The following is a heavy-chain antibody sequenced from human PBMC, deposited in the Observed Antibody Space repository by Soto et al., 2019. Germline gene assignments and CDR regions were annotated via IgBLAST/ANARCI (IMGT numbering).Heavy chain of an antibody. J-gene: IGHJ4*02. CDR1: GGTFSSYT. CDR2: IIPILGIA. D-gene: IGHD1-1*01. V-gene: IGHV1-69*02. CDR3: ATLVQLERPAYYFDY. Sequence: SVKVSCKASGGTFSSYTISWVRQAPGQGLEWMGRIIPILGIANYAQKFQGRVTITADKSTSTAYMELSSLRSEDTAVYYCATLVQLERPAYYFDYWGQGTLVTVSS.